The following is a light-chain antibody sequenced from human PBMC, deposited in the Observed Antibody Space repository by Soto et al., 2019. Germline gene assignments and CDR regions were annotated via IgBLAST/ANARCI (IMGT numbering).Light chain of an antibody. CDR2: DAS. CDR3: QHSYSNFPIT. V-gene: IGKV1-39*01. J-gene: IGKJ5*01. CDR1: QDISNH. Sequence: DIQMTQSPSSLSASVGDRVTITCQASQDISNHLNWYQQKPGKAPNLLIFDASSLQSGVPSRFSGRGSGAEYTLTISSLQPEDFATYFCQHSYSNFPITFGQGTRLEIK.